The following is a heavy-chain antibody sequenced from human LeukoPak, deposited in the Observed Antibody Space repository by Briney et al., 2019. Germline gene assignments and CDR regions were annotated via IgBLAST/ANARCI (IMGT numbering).Heavy chain of an antibody. D-gene: IGHD5-12*01. J-gene: IGHJ4*02. V-gene: IGHV3-30*18. CDR1: GFTFSSYG. Sequence: PGRSLRLSCTASGFTFSSYGMHWVRQAPGKGLEWVAVITYDGSNKYYADSVKGRFTISRDNSKNTLYLQMNSLRAEDTAVYYCAKDHSGLDYWGQGTLVTVSS. CDR3: AKDHSGLDY. CDR2: ITYDGSNK.